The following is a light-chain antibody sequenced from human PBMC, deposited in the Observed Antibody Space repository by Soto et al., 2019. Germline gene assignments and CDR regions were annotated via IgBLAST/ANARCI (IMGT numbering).Light chain of an antibody. Sequence: EIVLTQSPATLSLSPGERASLSCWASESISIYLAWYQQKPGQPPRLLIYDASNRATGIPARFSGSGSQTAFTLTISNVEPEDSAIYYCHLRDSWRRSFDQGTKLEI. CDR1: ESISIY. J-gene: IGKJ2*01. CDR3: HLRDSWRRS. V-gene: IGKV3-11*01. CDR2: DAS.